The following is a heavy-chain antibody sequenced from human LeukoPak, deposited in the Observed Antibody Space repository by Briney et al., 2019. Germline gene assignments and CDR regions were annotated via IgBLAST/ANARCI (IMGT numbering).Heavy chain of an antibody. CDR3: AKIADYYDSSGYGGTYFDY. CDR1: GFTFTSYA. D-gene: IGHD3-22*01. J-gene: IGHJ4*02. Sequence: GGSLRLSCAASGFTFTSYAMSWVRQAPGKGLDWVSTISPSGGRTYYADPVKGRFTISRDNSKDTLYLQMNSLRAEDTAIYYCAKIADYYDSSGYGGTYFDYWGQGTLVTVSS. V-gene: IGHV3-23*01. CDR2: ISPSGGRT.